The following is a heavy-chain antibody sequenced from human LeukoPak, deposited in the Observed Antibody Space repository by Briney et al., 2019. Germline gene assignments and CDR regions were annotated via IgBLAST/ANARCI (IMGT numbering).Heavy chain of an antibody. D-gene: IGHD2-21*01. Sequence: PSETLSLTCTVSGGSISSGDYYWSWIRQPPGKGLEWIGYIYYSGSTYYNPSLKSRVTISVDTSKNQFSLKLSSVTAADTAVYYCARGFLATHYFDYWGQGTLVTVSS. CDR1: GGSISSGDYY. CDR3: ARGFLATHYFDY. J-gene: IGHJ4*02. V-gene: IGHV4-30-4*08. CDR2: IYYSGST.